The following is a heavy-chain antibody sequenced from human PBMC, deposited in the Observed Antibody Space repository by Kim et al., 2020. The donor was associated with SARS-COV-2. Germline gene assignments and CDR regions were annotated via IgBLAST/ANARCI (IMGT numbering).Heavy chain of an antibody. CDR3: ARPTRTYYYDSSGYTFDI. J-gene: IGHJ3*02. V-gene: IGHV3-9*01. CDR1: GFTFDDYA. CDR2: ISWNSGSI. Sequence: GGSLRLSCAASGFTFDDYAMHWVRQAPGRGLEWVSGISWNSGSIGYADSVKGRFTISRDNAKNSLYLQMNSLRAEDTALYYCARPTRTYYYDSSGYTFDIWGQGTMVTVSS. D-gene: IGHD3-22*01.